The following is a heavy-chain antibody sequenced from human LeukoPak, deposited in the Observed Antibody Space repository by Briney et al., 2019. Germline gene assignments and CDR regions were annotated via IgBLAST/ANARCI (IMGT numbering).Heavy chain of an antibody. CDR3: ATFSGSYLVVDY. Sequence: ASVKVSCKVSGYTLTELSMHWVRQAPGKGLEWMGGFDPEDGEAIYAQKFQGRVTMTEDTSTDTAYMELSSLRSEDTAVYYCATFSGSYLVVDYWGQGTLVTVSS. J-gene: IGHJ4*02. CDR1: GYTLTELS. V-gene: IGHV1-24*01. D-gene: IGHD1-26*01. CDR2: FDPEDGEA.